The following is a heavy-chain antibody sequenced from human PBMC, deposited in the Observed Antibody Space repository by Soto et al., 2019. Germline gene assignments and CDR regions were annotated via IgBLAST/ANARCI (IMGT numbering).Heavy chain of an antibody. CDR1: NGSIGSYH. D-gene: IGHD1-26*01. Sequence: SETLSLTCTVSNGSIGSYHWGWIRQSPGKGLEWIGSVSHSGITKYDPSLKGRVTISEDTSKNQISLSVDSVTAADTALYYCARGSARRGAAFDIWGRGT. J-gene: IGHJ3*02. CDR2: VSHSGIT. CDR3: ARGSARRGAAFDI. V-gene: IGHV4-59*01.